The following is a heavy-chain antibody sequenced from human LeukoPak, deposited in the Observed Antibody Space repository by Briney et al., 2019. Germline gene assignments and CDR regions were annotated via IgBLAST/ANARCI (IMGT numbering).Heavy chain of an antibody. CDR1: GGSISSYY. V-gene: IGHV4-4*07. CDR2: IYTSGST. Sequence: SETLSLTCTVSGGSISSYYWSWIRQPAGKGLEWIGRIYTSGSTNYNPSLKSRVTISVDTSKNQFSLKLSSVTAADTAVYYCAREAVLWFGEFNWFDPWGQGTLVTVSS. CDR3: AREAVLWFGEFNWFDP. D-gene: IGHD3-10*01. J-gene: IGHJ5*02.